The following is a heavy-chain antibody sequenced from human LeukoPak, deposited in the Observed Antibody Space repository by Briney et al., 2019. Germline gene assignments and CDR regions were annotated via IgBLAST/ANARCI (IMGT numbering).Heavy chain of an antibody. Sequence: GGSLRLSCAASGFTCSSYAMSWVRQAPGKGLEWVSAISGSGGSTYYADSVKGRFTISRDNSKNTLYLQMNSLRAEDTAVYYCARRYCSSTSCYGENYFDYWGQGTLVTVSS. J-gene: IGHJ4*02. D-gene: IGHD2-2*01. CDR2: ISGSGGST. V-gene: IGHV3-23*01. CDR3: ARRYCSSTSCYGENYFDY. CDR1: GFTCSSYA.